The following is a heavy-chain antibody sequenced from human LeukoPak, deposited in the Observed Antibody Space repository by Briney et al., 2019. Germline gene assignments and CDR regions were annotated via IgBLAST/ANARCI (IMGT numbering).Heavy chain of an antibody. Sequence: GGSLRLSCAASGFTFSSYAMHWVRQAPGKGLEWVAVTSYDGSNKYYADSVKGRFTISRDNSKNTLYLQMNSLRAEDTAVYYCAKFGSPGSYDLDYWGQGTLVTVSS. D-gene: IGHD1-26*01. CDR3: AKFGSPGSYDLDY. J-gene: IGHJ4*02. CDR2: TSYDGSNK. V-gene: IGHV3-30-3*02. CDR1: GFTFSSYA.